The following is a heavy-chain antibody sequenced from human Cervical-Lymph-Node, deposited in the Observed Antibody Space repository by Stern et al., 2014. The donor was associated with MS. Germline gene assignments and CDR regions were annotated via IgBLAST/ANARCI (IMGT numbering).Heavy chain of an antibody. CDR2: IIPIFGTT. CDR3: ARGRPATDY. V-gene: IGHV1-69*06. J-gene: IGHJ4*02. CDR1: GGTLSSYV. Sequence: QVQLVQSGAEVKKPWSSVKVSCKASGGTLSSYVISWVRQAPRQGLEWMGGIIPIFGTTNHAQKFQGRVTITADTSTSTTSMGLSSRRSEHPAVYYCARGRPATDYWGQGTLVTVSA.